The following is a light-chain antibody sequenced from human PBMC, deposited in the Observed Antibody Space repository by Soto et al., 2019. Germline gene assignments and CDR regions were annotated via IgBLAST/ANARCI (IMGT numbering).Light chain of an antibody. CDR1: QSVSSN. CDR3: QQCNNWPLT. V-gene: IGKV3-15*01. Sequence: EIVMTQSPATLSVSPGERVTLSCRASQSVSSNLAWYQQKPGQAPRLLIYGASTRATGIPARFSGSGSGTEFTLTISSLQSEDFAVYYCQQCNNWPLTFGQGTNVEIK. J-gene: IGKJ1*01. CDR2: GAS.